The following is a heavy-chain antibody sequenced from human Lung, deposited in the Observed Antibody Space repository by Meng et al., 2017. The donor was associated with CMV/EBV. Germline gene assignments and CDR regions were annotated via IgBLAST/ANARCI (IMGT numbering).Heavy chain of an antibody. J-gene: IGHJ6*02. CDR3: ARGNYGDYHYYGMDV. CDR2: IIPIFGTA. CDR1: GGTFSSYT. Sequence: SVXVSXXASGGTFSSYTISWVRQAPGQGLEWMGGIIPIFGTANYAQKFQGRVTITTDESTSTAYMELSSLRSEDTAVYYCARGNYGDYHYYGMDVWGQGPTVTVSS. V-gene: IGHV1-69*05. D-gene: IGHD4-17*01.